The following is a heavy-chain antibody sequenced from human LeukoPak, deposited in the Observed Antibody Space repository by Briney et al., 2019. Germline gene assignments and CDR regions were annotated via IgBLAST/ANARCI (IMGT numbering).Heavy chain of an antibody. CDR1: GGSISSYY. J-gene: IGHJ5*02. CDR2: IYYSGSA. CDR3: ARGAPRDYIWGSYRYDWFDP. V-gene: IGHV4-59*01. Sequence: SETLSLTCTVSGGSISSYYWSWIRQPPGKGLEWIGYIYYSGSANYNPSLKSRVTISVDTSKNQFSLKLSSVTAADMAVYYCARGAPRDYIWGSYRYDWFDPWGQGTLVTVSS. D-gene: IGHD3-16*02.